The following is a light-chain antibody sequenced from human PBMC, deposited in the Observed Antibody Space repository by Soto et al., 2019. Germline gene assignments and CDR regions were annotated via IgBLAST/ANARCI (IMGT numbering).Light chain of an antibody. CDR3: QQYENLPT. CDR1: QNINNY. V-gene: IGKV1-33*01. CDR2: DAS. J-gene: IGKJ5*01. Sequence: DIQMTLSPSTLSGPVGDSVTITFQASQNINNYLNWYQQKPGRAPKLLIYDASNVEAGVPSRFRGSGSGTDFTFTISRLQPEDIATYYCQQYENLPTFGQGTRLEIK.